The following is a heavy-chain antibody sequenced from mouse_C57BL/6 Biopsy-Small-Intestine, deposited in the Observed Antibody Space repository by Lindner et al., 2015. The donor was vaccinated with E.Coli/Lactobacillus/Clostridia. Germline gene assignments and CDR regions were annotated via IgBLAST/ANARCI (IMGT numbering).Heavy chain of an antibody. CDR1: GFTFSDYG. J-gene: IGHJ4*01. CDR3: ARPHYYSMDY. Sequence: VQLQESGGGLVKPGGSLKLSCAASGFTFSDYGMQWVRQAPEKGLEWVAYINSGSSTIYYADTVKGRFTISRDNAKNTLFLQMTSLRSEDTAIYYCARPHYYSMDYWGQGTSVTVSS. V-gene: IGHV5-17*01. CDR2: INSGSSTI.